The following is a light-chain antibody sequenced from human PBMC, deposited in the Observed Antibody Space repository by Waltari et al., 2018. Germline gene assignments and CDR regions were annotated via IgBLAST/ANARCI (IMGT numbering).Light chain of an antibody. CDR3: QHYGISFPVT. V-gene: IGKV3-20*01. J-gene: IGKJ5*01. CDR2: ATS. CDR1: QSVGSSD. Sequence: EIVLAQSPDTLSLSLGETATLSCRASQSVGSSDLIWYQQKPGQAPRLLIFATSYRATGIPDRFSGSGSGTDFTLTISRLEPEDVAIYYCQHYGISFPVTFGQGTRLEIK.